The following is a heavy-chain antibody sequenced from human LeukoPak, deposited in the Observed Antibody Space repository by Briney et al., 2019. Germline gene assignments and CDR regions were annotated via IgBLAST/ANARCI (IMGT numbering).Heavy chain of an antibody. D-gene: IGHD6-19*01. CDR3: ARRGYSSGWYIIGFDY. V-gene: IGHV4-34*01. Sequence: SETLSLTCAVYGGSFSGYYWSWIRQPPGKGLEWIGEINHSGSTNYNPSLKSRVTISVDTSKNQFSLKLSSVTAADTAVYYCARRGYSSGWYIIGFDYWGQGTLVTVSS. CDR2: INHSGST. CDR1: GGSFSGYY. J-gene: IGHJ4*02.